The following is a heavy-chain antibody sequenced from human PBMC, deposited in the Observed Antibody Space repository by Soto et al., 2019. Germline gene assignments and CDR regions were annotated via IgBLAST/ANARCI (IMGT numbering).Heavy chain of an antibody. D-gene: IGHD1-26*01. CDR2: ITGSGERT. CDR3: AKEFSPISNGSFDS. J-gene: IGHJ4*02. CDR1: GFTFSSYA. Sequence: EVQLLESGGGLEQPGGSLRLSCAASGFTFSSYAMNWVRQAPGKGLEWVSGITGSGERTFYADSVKGRFTISRDNSKNTLYLQVDTLRADDMDVYSCAKEFSPISNGSFDSWGQGNLVTVSS. V-gene: IGHV3-23*01.